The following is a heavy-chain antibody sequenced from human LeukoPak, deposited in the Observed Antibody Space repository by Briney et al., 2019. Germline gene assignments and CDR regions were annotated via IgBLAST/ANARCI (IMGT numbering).Heavy chain of an antibody. CDR3: ARLWTYCSSTSCVAAFDI. V-gene: IGHV4-39*01. D-gene: IGHD2-2*01. J-gene: IGHJ3*02. Sequence: SETLSLTCTVSGGSISSSSYYWGWIRQPPGKGLEWIGCIYYSGSTYYNPSLKSRVTISVDTSKNQFSLKLSSVTAADTAVYYCARLWTYCSSTSCVAAFDIWGQGTMVTVSS. CDR2: IYYSGST. CDR1: GGSISSSSYY.